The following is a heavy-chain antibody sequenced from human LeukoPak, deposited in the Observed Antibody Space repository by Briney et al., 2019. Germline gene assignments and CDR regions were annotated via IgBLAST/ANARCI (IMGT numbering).Heavy chain of an antibody. J-gene: IGHJ4*02. CDR2: INPNTGNT. V-gene: IGHV1-8*01. CDR1: VYTFTIYD. D-gene: IGHD6-13*01. Sequence: ASVKVSSKPSVYTFTIYDINWVRQAAGQGVEWMVWINPNTGNTGYAQKFQCRVTITRNTSISTAYMELSSLRSDDTAVFYCARCPPESSSSDYWGQGTLVTVSS. CDR3: ARCPPESSSSDY.